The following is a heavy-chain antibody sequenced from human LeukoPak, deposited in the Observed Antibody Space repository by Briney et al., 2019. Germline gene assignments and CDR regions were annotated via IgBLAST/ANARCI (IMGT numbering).Heavy chain of an antibody. D-gene: IGHD6-19*01. CDR2: MNPNSGNT. Sequence: GASVKVSCKASGYTFTSYDINWVRQATGQGLEWMGWMNPNSGNTGYAQKFQGRVTMTRNTSISTAYMELSRLRSEDTAVYYCAGVKGWYNAFDIWGQGTMVTVSS. CDR1: GYTFTSYD. J-gene: IGHJ3*02. CDR3: AGVKGWYNAFDI. V-gene: IGHV1-8*01.